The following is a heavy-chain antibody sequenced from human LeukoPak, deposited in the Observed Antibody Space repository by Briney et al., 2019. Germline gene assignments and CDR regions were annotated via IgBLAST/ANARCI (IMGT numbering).Heavy chain of an antibody. J-gene: IGHJ4*02. D-gene: IGHD3-22*01. V-gene: IGHV4-30-4*01. CDR1: GGSISSGDYY. Sequence: PSETLSLTCTVSGGSISSGDYYWSWIRQPPGKGLEWIGYIYYSGSTYYNPSLKSRVTISVDTSKNQLSLKLSSVTAADTAVYYCARGSDSSGYYVPNFDYWGQGTLVTVSS. CDR2: IYYSGST. CDR3: ARGSDSSGYYVPNFDY.